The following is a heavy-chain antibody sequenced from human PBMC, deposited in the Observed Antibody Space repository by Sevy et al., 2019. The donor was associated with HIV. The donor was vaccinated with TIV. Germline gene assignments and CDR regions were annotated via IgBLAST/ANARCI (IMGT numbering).Heavy chain of an antibody. J-gene: IGHJ5*02. CDR3: ARGGCSSTRCDQVGDWFDP. Sequence: GGSLRLSCAASGFIFSSYWMSWVRQAPGKGLEWVANINQDGSEKQYVDSVKGRFSISRDNAKNSLYLQMNSLRAEDTAVYYCARGGCSSTRCDQVGDWFDPWGQGTLVTVSS. CDR1: GFIFSSYW. CDR2: INQDGSEK. D-gene: IGHD2-2*01. V-gene: IGHV3-7*01.